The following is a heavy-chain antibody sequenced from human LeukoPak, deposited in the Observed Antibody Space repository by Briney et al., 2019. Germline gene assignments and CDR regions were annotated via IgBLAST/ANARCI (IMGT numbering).Heavy chain of an antibody. V-gene: IGHV1-2*02. CDR2: FNANSGDT. J-gene: IGHJ4*02. CDR1: GYTFTGFH. CDR3: ARDPYDGNYYFDY. Sequence: ASVKVSCKTSGYTFTGFHVHWLRQAPGQGLEWMGWFNANSGDTKYAQKFQGRVTMTRDTSIGTDYMELTSLISDDTAIYYCARDPYDGNYYFDYWGQGTLVTVAS. D-gene: IGHD3-3*01.